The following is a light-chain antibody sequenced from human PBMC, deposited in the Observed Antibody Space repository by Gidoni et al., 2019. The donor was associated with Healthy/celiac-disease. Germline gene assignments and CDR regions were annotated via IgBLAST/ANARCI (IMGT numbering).Light chain of an antibody. V-gene: IGKV3-11*01. CDR2: DAS. CDR1: QSVSSY. Sequence: EIVLTQSPATLSLSPGERATLSCRASQSVSSYLAWYQQKPGQAPRLLIYDASNWATGIPARFSGSGSGTDFTLTISSLEPEDFAVYYCQQRSNWPRTFGPGTKVDIK. CDR3: QQRSNWPRT. J-gene: IGKJ3*01.